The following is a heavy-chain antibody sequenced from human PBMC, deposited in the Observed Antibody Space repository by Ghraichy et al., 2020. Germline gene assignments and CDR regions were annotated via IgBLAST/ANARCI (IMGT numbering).Heavy chain of an antibody. D-gene: IGHD3-22*01. CDR3: ASSKFYDSSGHSYYYGMDV. Sequence: LNISCTVSGGSISSYYWSWIRQPPGRGLEWIGYMYYSGYTNYSPSLKSRVTISVDTSKNQFSLKLSSVTAADTAVYYCASSKFYDSSGHSYYYGMDVWGQGTMVTVSS. V-gene: IGHV4-59*08. CDR2: MYYSGYT. J-gene: IGHJ6*02. CDR1: GGSISSYY.